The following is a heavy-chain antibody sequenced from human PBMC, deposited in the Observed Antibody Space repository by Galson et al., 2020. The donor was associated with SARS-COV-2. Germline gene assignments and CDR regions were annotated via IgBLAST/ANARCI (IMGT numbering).Heavy chain of an antibody. CDR2: IYHSGRT. CDR3: ARAPERRITIFGVVAEGYYFDY. CDR1: GYYISSGYY. V-gene: IGHV4-38-2*02. J-gene: IGHJ4*02. D-gene: IGHD3-3*01. Sequence: SETLSLTSTVSGYYISSGYYWGWIRQPPGKGLEWLGSIYHSGRTYYNPSLKSRVTISVDTSKNQFSLKLSSVTAADTAVYYCARAPERRITIFGVVAEGYYFDYWGQGTLVTVSS.